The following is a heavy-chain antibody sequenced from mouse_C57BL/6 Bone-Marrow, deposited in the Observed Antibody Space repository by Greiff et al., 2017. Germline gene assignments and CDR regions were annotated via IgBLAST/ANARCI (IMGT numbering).Heavy chain of an antibody. J-gene: IGHJ1*03. V-gene: IGHV1-50*01. CDR3: AREELRLLWYFDV. CDR2: IDPSDSYT. Sequence: QVQLQQPGAELVKPGASVKLSCKASGYTFTSYWMQWVKQRPGQGLEWIGEIDPSDSYTNYNQKFKGKATLTVDTSSSTAYMQLSRLTSDDAAVYYCAREELRLLWYFDVWGTGTTVTVSS. CDR1: GYTFTSYW. D-gene: IGHD2-12*01.